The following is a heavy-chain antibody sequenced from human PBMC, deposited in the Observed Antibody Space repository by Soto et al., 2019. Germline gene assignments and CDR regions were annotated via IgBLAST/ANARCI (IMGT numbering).Heavy chain of an antibody. CDR3: ASWVTGTVGYYGMDV. CDR2: TSSSSSYI. J-gene: IGHJ6*02. V-gene: IGHV3-21*01. Sequence: GGSLRLSCAASGFTFSSYSMNWVRQAPGKGLEWVSSTSSSSSYIYYADSVKGRFTISRDNAKNSLYLQMNSLRAEDTAVYYCASWVTGTVGYYGMDVWGQGTTVTVSS. D-gene: IGHD1-7*01. CDR1: GFTFSSYS.